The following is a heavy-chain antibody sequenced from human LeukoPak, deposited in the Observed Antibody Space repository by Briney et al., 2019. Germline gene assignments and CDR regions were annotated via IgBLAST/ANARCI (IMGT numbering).Heavy chain of an antibody. Sequence: SGGSLRLTCAASGFTFSSYEMNWVRQAPGKGLEWVSYISSSGSTIYYADSLKGRFTISRDNAKNSLYLQMNSLRAEDTAVYYCARGMARTRITVAGGDYWGQGTLVTVSS. CDR1: GFTFSSYE. CDR3: ARGMARTRITVAGGDY. J-gene: IGHJ4*02. V-gene: IGHV3-48*03. D-gene: IGHD6-19*01. CDR2: ISSSGSTI.